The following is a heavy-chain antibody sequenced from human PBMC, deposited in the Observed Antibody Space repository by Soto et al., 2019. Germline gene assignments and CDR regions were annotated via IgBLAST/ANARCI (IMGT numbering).Heavy chain of an antibody. CDR2: ISYDGTNK. Sequence: QVQLVESGGGVVQPGRSLRLSCAASGFTFSNYAIHWVRQAPGKGLEWVAVISYDGTNKYYADSVKGRFTISRDNSKNAXXLXMXXLRPEDPAVHYCARDLAPVTTYGLWSHYYYYGMYVWGQGTTVTASS. CDR3: ARDLAPVTTYGLWSHYYYYGMYV. J-gene: IGHJ6*02. V-gene: IGHV3-30*14. D-gene: IGHD4-17*01. CDR1: GFTFSNYA.